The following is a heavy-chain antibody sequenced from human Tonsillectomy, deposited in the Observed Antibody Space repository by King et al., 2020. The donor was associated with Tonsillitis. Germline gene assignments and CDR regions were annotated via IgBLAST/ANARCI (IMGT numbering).Heavy chain of an antibody. CDR3: AKGGLGYCSSTNCYYYFDY. CDR1: GFPFSSYA. J-gene: IGHJ4*02. V-gene: IGHV3-23*04. D-gene: IGHD2-2*03. Sequence: VQLVESGGGLVQPGGSLRLSCAASGFPFSSYAMSWLRQAPGKGLEWVSAISGGGGSAYYADSVKGRFTISRDNSKNTLYLQMNSLRAEDTAVYFCAKGGLGYCSSTNCYYYFDYWGQGTLVTVSS. CDR2: ISGGGGSA.